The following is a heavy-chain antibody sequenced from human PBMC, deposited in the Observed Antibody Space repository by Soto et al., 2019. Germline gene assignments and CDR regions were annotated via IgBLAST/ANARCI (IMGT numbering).Heavy chain of an antibody. CDR1: GGTFSSYA. CDR2: IIPIFGTA. CDR3: ARVSAIFGVVRDYYGMDV. J-gene: IGHJ6*02. V-gene: IGHV1-69*13. Sequence: VASVKVSCKASGGTFSSYAISWVRQAPGQGLEWMGGIIPIFGTANYAQKFQGRVTITADESTSTAYMELSSLRSEDTAVYYCARVSAIFGVVRDYYGMDVWGQGTTVTVSS. D-gene: IGHD3-3*01.